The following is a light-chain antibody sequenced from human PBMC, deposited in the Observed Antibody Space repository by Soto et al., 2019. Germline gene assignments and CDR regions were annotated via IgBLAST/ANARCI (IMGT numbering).Light chain of an antibody. CDR3: MQALQTPRLT. CDR1: QSLLHSNGYNY. V-gene: IGKV2-28*01. CDR2: LGS. J-gene: IGKJ4*01. Sequence: DIVMTQSPLSLPVTPGEPASISRRSSQSLLHSNGYNYLDWYLQKPGQSPQLLIYLGSNRASGVPDRFSGSGSGTDFTLKISRVEAEDVGVFYCMQALQTPRLTFGGGTKVEIK.